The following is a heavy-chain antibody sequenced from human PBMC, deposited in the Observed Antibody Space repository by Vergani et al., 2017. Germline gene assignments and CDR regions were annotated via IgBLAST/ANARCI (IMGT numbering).Heavy chain of an antibody. CDR2: IIPILGIA. V-gene: IGHV1-69*02. Sequence: QVQLVQSGAEVKKPGSSVKVSCKASGGTFSSYTISWVRQAPGQGLEWMGRIIPILGIANYAQKFQGRVTITADKSTSTAYMELSSLRSEDTAVYYCARGASSAGAPKLFDYWGQGTLVTGSS. CDR1: GGTFSSYT. J-gene: IGHJ4*02. CDR3: ARGASSAGAPKLFDY. D-gene: IGHD1-26*01.